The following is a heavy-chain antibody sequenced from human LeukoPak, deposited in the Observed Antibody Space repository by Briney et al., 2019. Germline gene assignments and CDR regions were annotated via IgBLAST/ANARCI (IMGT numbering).Heavy chain of an antibody. CDR3: ASLSGYSYGYYFDY. CDR1: GGSISSSSYY. V-gene: IGHV4-39*07. J-gene: IGHJ4*02. CDR2: IYYSGNT. Sequence: SETLSLTCTLAGGSISSSSYYWGWIRQPPGKGLEWIGSIYYSGNTYYNPSLKSRVTISVDTSKNQFSLKLSTVTAADTAVYYCASLSGYSYGYYFDYWGQGTLVTVSS. D-gene: IGHD5-18*01.